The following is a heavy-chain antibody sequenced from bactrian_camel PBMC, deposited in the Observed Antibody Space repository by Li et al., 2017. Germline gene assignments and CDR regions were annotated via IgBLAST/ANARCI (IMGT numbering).Heavy chain of an antibody. J-gene: IGHJ4*01. CDR2: TDNPGVMS. Sequence: QLVESGGGSMQSGGSLRLSCTASGLPFSNYWMSWVRQAPGKGPEWISMTDNPGVMSYHSDSVKGRFTVSRDNAKSTAYLQMNSLKSEDTAQYYCADGQWHTDEYRYWGQGTQVTVS. CDR3: ADGQWHTDEYRY. V-gene: IGHV3S25*01. CDR1: GLPFSNYW. D-gene: IGHD7*01.